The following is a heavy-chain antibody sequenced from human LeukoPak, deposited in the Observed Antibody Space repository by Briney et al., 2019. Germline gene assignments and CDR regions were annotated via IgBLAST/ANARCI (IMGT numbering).Heavy chain of an antibody. D-gene: IGHD3-9*01. J-gene: IGHJ4*02. CDR2: INPNSGGT. CDR1: GYTFTGYY. Sequence: ASVTVSCKASGYTFTGYYMHWVRQAPGQGLEWMGWINPNSGGTNYAQKFQGRVTMTRDTSISTAYMELSRLRSDDTAVYYCARGDYDILTGYASAYFDYWGQGTLVTVSS. V-gene: IGHV1-2*02. CDR3: ARGDYDILTGYASAYFDY.